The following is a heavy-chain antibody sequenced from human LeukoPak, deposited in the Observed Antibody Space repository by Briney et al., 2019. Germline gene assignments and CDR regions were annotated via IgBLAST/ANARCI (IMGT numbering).Heavy chain of an antibody. J-gene: IGHJ3*02. V-gene: IGHV4-39*01. CDR2: IYYSGST. D-gene: IGHD7-27*01. Sequence: PSETLSLTRTVSGGSISSSSYYWGWIRQPPGKGLEWIGNIYYSGSTYYNPSLKSRVTISVDTSKNQFSLKLSSVTAADTAVYYCARGLGRRARFDIWGQGTMVTVSS. CDR1: GGSISSSSYY. CDR3: ARGLGRRARFDI.